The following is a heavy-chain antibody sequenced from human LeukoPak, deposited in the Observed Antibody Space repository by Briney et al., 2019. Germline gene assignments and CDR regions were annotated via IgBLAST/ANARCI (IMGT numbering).Heavy chain of an antibody. D-gene: IGHD2-15*01. CDR1: GGSFSGYY. Sequence: SETLSLTCADYGGSFSGYYWSWIRQPPGKGLEWIGEINHSGSTNYNPSLKSRVTISVDTSKNQFSLKLSSVTAADTAVYYCARVSSPGYYYYYMDVWGKGTTVTVSS. CDR2: INHSGST. V-gene: IGHV4-34*01. J-gene: IGHJ6*03. CDR3: ARVSSPGYYYYYMDV.